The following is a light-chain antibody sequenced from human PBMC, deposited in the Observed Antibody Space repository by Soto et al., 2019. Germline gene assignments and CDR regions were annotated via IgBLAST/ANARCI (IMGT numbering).Light chain of an antibody. CDR2: EVS. J-gene: IGLJ1*01. V-gene: IGLV2-14*01. CDR1: TSDVGDFNY. Sequence: QSALAQPASVSGSPGKSITISCTGTTSDVGDFNYVSWYQQHPSKAPKLMIYEVSSRPSGASNRFSGSKSGNTASLTISGLQAEDEADYYFSSYTSASTLYVFGTGTKVTVL. CDR3: SSYTSASTLYV.